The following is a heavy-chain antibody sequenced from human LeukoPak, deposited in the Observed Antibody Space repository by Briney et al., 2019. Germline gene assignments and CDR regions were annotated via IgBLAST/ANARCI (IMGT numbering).Heavy chain of an antibody. CDR1: GYTFTSYG. D-gene: IGHD3-22*01. Sequence: ASVKVSCKASGYTFTSYGISWVRQAPGQGLEWMGWISAYNGNTNYAQKLQGRVTMTTDTSTSTAYMELRSLRSDDTAVYYCAGDGEMVIPNYYYYYGMDVWGQGTTVTVSS. J-gene: IGHJ6*02. CDR2: ISAYNGNT. V-gene: IGHV1-18*01. CDR3: AGDGEMVIPNYYYYYGMDV.